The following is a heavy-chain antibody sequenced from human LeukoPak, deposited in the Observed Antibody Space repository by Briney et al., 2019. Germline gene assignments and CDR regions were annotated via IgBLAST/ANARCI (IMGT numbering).Heavy chain of an antibody. D-gene: IGHD2-2*02. CDR3: ASGSLGYCSSTSCYMGDYYYYYMDV. CDR2: IYYSGST. CDR1: GGSISSYY. V-gene: IGHV4-59*08. Sequence: SETLSLTCTVSGGSISSYYWSWIRQPPGKGLEWIGYIYYSGSTNYNPSLKSRVTISVDTSKNQFSLKLSSVTAADTAVYYCASGSLGYCSSTSCYMGDYYYYYMDVWGKGTTVTVSS. J-gene: IGHJ6*03.